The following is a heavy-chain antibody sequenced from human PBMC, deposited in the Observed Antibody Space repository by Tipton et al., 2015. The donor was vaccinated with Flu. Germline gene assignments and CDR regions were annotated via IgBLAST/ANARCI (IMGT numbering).Heavy chain of an antibody. CDR2: VYHSGSI. J-gene: IGHJ4*02. D-gene: IGHD3-3*01. CDR1: GYSISTGYY. Sequence: TLSLTCTVSGYSISTGYYWGWVRQSPGKGLEWIGNVYHSGSIYYNPSLQSRVTMSVDTSKNQFSLKLSSLTAADTAVYYCSRSHGGYWGQGTLVSVSS. CDR3: SRSHGGY. V-gene: IGHV4-38-2*02.